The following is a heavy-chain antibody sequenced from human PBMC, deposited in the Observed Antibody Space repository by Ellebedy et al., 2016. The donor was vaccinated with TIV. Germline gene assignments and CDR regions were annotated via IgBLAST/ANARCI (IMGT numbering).Heavy chain of an antibody. CDR3: ASTYCGGDCYPDYWYFDL. V-gene: IGHV4-39*01. D-gene: IGHD2-21*02. CDR2: IYYSGST. CDR1: GVSISSSGHW. J-gene: IGHJ2*01. Sequence: SETLSLTCTVSGVSISSSGHWWSWLRQPPGKGLEWIGSIYYSGSTYYNPSLKSRVTISVDTSKNQFSLKLSSVTAADTAVYYCASTYCGGDCYPDYWYFDLWGRGTLVTVSS.